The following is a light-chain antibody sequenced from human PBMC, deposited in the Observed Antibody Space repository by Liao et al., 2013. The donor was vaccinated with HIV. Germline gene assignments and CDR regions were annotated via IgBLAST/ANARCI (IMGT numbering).Light chain of an antibody. V-gene: IGLV3-21*04. CDR1: NIGRKS. CDR2: YDN. J-gene: IGLJ1*01. CDR3: QVWDSSSDHYV. Sequence: SYVLTQPPSVSVAPGKTATITCGGNNIGRKSVHWYQQKPGQAPVLVIYYDNDRPSGTPERFSGSNSGNTATLTISRVEAGDEADYYCQVWDSSSDHYVFGTGTKVTVL.